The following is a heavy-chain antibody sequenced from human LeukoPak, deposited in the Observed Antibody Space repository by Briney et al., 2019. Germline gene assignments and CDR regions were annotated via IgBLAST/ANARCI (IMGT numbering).Heavy chain of an antibody. V-gene: IGHV3-48*03. CDR3: ARCEFGLAAADY. J-gene: IGHJ4*02. CDR2: ISSSGSTI. Sequence: GGSLRLSCAASGFTFSSYEMNWVRQAPGKGLEWVSYISSSGSTIYYADSVKGRFTISRDNAKNSLYLQMNSLRAEDTAVYYCARCEFGLAAADYWGQGTLVTVSS. D-gene: IGHD6-13*01. CDR1: GFTFSSYE.